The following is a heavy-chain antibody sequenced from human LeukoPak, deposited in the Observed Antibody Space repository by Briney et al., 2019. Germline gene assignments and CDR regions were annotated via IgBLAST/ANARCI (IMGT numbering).Heavy chain of an antibody. CDR3: ARTYTSSSGFYFDY. J-gene: IGHJ4*02. CDR1: GGSISSSIYY. Sequence: SETLSVTCIVSGGSISSSIYYWGWIRQPPGKGLEWIGSIYYSGSTYYNPSLKSRITISVDTSKNQFSLRVSSVTAADTAVYYCARTYTSSSGFYFDYWGQGTLVTVSS. CDR2: IYYSGST. D-gene: IGHD6-6*01. V-gene: IGHV4-39*01.